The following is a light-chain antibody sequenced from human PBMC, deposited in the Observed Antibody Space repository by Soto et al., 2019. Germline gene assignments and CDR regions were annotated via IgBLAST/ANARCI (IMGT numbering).Light chain of an antibody. Sequence: HMTGAQFTLTESVRAQVIGTLRASQGISNYLAWFQQKPGKAPMLLIYAASSLQSGVPAMFSGSASGTDFTLTISSLQPDDFATYYCQQSYSTPHTFGQGTRLEIK. CDR1: QGISNY. CDR2: AAS. CDR3: QQSYSTPHT. J-gene: IGKJ5*01. V-gene: IGKV1-39*01.